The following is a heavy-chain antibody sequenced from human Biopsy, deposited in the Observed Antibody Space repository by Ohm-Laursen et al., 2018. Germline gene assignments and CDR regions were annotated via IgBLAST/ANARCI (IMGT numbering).Heavy chain of an antibody. V-gene: IGHV3-9*01. Sequence: SLRLSCTASGFTFQDHAMHWVRQAPGKGLEWVSGISWNSGSINYAVSVQGRFTISRDNAKNSLYLQMHSLRAEDTAVYYCARDTRWSPYSMDVWGQGTTVTVSS. CDR3: ARDTRWSPYSMDV. D-gene: IGHD4-23*01. CDR2: ISWNSGSI. CDR1: GFTFQDHA. J-gene: IGHJ6*02.